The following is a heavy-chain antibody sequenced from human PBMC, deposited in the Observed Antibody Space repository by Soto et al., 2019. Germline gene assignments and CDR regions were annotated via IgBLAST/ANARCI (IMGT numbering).Heavy chain of an antibody. D-gene: IGHD5-18*01. V-gene: IGHV3-23*01. J-gene: IGHJ4*02. CDR1: GFTFSSYA. CDR2: ISGSGGST. Sequence: PGGSLRLSCAASGFTFSSYAMSWVRQAPGKGLEWVSAISGSGGSTYYADSVKGRFTISRDNSKNTLYLQMNSLRAEDTAVYYCAKGLQSYNYGLKFDYWGQGTLVTVSS. CDR3: AKGLQSYNYGLKFDY.